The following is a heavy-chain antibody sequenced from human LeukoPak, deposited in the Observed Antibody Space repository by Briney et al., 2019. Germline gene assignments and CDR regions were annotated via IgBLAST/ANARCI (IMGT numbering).Heavy chain of an antibody. D-gene: IGHD3-9*01. V-gene: IGHV3-30*03. Sequence: PGRSLRLSCAASGFTFSSYGMHWVRQAPGKGLEWVAVISYDGSNKYYADSVKGRFTISRDNSKNTLYLQMNSLRAEDTAVYYCARYYDMSYWGQGTLVTVSS. CDR2: ISYDGSNK. CDR1: GFTFSSYG. J-gene: IGHJ4*02. CDR3: ARYYDMSY.